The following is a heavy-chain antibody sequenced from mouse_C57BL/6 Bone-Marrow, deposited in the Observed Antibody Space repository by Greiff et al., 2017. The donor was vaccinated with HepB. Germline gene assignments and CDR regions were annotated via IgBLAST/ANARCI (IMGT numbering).Heavy chain of an antibody. CDR3: AFITTVVADYYAMDY. CDR1: GYTFTDYY. V-gene: IGHV1-26*01. D-gene: IGHD1-1*01. Sequence: VQLQQSGPELVKPGASVKISCKASGYTFTDYYMNWVKQSHGKSLEWIGDINPNNGGTSYNQKFKGKATLTVDKSSSTAYMELRSLTSEDSAVYYCAFITTVVADYYAMDYWGQGTSVTVSS. J-gene: IGHJ4*01. CDR2: INPNNGGT.